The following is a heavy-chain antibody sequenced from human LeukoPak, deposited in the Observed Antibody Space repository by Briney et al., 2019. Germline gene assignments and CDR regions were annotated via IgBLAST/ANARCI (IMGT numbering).Heavy chain of an antibody. CDR3: AKDKQWLATWGFDY. CDR1: GFTFDDYA. Sequence: PGGSLRLSCAGSGFTFDDYAMHWVRQAPGKGLERVSGISWNSGSIGYADSVKGRFTISRDNAKNFLYLQMNSLRAEDTALYYCAKDKQWLATWGFDYWGQGTLVTVSS. J-gene: IGHJ4*02. D-gene: IGHD6-19*01. V-gene: IGHV3-9*01. CDR2: ISWNSGSI.